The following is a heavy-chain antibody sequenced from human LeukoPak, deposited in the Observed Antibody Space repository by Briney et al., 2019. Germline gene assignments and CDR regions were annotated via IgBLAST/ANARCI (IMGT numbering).Heavy chain of an antibody. CDR1: GGSISSYY. D-gene: IGHD1-26*01. J-gene: IGHJ4*02. CDR3: ARGRIVGATALDY. CDR2: IYYSGST. V-gene: IGHV4-59*01. Sequence: SETLSLTCTVSGGSISSYYWSWIRQPPGKGLEWIGYIYYSGSTNYNPSLKSRVTISVDTSKNQFSLKLSSVTAADTAVYYCARGRIVGATALDYWGQGTPVTVSS.